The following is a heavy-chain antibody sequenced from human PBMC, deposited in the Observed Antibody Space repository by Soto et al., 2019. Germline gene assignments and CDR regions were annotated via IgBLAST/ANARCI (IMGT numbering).Heavy chain of an antibody. CDR2: ISAYNGNT. D-gene: IGHD6-19*01. V-gene: IGHV1-18*01. J-gene: IGHJ4*02. CDR3: ARYHRIAVAGTLGY. CDR1: GYTFTSYG. Sequence: RASVKVSCKASGYTFTSYGISWVRQAPGQGLEWMGWISAYNGNTNYAQKLQGRVTMTTDTSTSTAYMELRSLRSDDPAVYYCARYHRIAVAGTLGYWGQGTLVTVSS.